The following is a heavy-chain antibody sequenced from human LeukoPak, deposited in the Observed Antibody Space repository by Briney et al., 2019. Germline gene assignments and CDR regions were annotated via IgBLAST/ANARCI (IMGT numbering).Heavy chain of an antibody. CDR1: GYTFTSYY. J-gene: IGHJ4*02. CDR2: INPSGGST. V-gene: IGHV1-46*01. D-gene: IGHD3-22*01. Sequence: ASVKVSCKASGYTFTSYYMHWVRQAPGQWLEWMGIINPSGGSTSYAQKFQGRVTMTRDMSTSTVYMELSSLRSEDTAVYYCARDQARYYYDSSGTLMFYWGQGTLVTVSS. CDR3: ARDQARYYYDSSGTLMFY.